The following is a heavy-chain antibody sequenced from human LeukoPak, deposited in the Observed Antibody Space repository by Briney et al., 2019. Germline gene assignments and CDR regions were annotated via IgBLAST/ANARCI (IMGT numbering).Heavy chain of an antibody. Sequence: GGSLRLSCAASGFTVSNNYMSWVRQAPGKGLEWVSIIYSGGSTYYAGSVRGRFTISRDNSKNTLYLQMSGLRAEDTAVYYCAKSFSSGSGSNFVTFDIWGQGTMVTVSS. V-gene: IGHV3-66*01. CDR2: IYSGGST. CDR3: AKSFSSGSGSNFVTFDI. CDR1: GFTVSNNY. D-gene: IGHD3-10*01. J-gene: IGHJ3*02.